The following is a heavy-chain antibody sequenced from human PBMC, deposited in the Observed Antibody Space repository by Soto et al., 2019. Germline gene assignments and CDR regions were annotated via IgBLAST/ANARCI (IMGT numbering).Heavy chain of an antibody. J-gene: IGHJ4*02. CDR3: ARDKYSSSSTGFDY. D-gene: IGHD6-6*01. V-gene: IGHV3-33*01. Sequence: QVQLVESGGGVVQPGRSLRLSCAASGFTFSSYGMHWVRQAPGKGLEWVAVIWYDGSNKYYADSVKGRFTISRDNSKNTLYLQMNSLRAEDTAVYYCARDKYSSSSTGFDYWGQGTLVTVSS. CDR2: IWYDGSNK. CDR1: GFTFSSYG.